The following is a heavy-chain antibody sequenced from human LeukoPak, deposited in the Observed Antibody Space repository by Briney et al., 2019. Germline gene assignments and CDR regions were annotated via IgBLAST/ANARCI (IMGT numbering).Heavy chain of an antibody. CDR3: ANLVGGYDSSGYYFDY. CDR2: IPYDGSQN. D-gene: IGHD3-22*01. V-gene: IGHV3-30*18. CDR1: GFTFSDYN. J-gene: IGHJ4*02. Sequence: PGGSLRLSCAASGFTFSDYNMNWVRQAPGKGLEWVAGIPYDGSQNSYADSVKGRFTISRDNSKNTLYLQMNSLRAEDTAVYYCANLVGGYDSSGYYFDYWGQGTLVTVSS.